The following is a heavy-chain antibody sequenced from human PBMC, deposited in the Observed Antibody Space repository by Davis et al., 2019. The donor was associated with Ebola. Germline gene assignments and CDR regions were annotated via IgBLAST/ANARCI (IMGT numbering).Heavy chain of an antibody. CDR3: AREGGRYYDSSGYVFDS. Sequence: ASVTVSCKASGYRFTSYYMHWVRQAPGQGLEWMGIINPITGGTSYAQNFQVRVNMTRDTSTSTVYMELSRLRSEDTAVYYCAREGGRYYDSSGYVFDSWGQGTMVKVSS. D-gene: IGHD3-22*01. CDR2: INPITGGT. J-gene: IGHJ3*02. V-gene: IGHV1-46*01. CDR1: GYRFTSYY.